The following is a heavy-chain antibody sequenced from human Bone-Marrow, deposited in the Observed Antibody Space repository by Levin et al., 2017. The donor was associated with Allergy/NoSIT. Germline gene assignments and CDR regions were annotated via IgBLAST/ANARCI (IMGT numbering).Heavy chain of an antibody. CDR3: ARNGAWSFEF. Sequence: GESLKISCASSGFTFSGYWMAWVRQAPGKGLEWVANINRDGGDGYYVDSVKGRFTISRDNAMNSLDLQMNSLRVEDTAVYYCARNGAWSFEFWGQGTLVTVSS. CDR1: GFTFSGYW. V-gene: IGHV3-7*02. J-gene: IGHJ4*02. D-gene: IGHD2-8*01. CDR2: INRDGGDG.